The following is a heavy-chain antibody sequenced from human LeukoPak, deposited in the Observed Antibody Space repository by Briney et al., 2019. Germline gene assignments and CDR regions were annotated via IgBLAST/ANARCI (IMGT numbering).Heavy chain of an antibody. J-gene: IGHJ5*02. Sequence: SETLSLTCTVSGGSIYSYFWTWIRHSPGKGLEWIAYIYHSGTINYNPSLKSRVTISLDTSKNQVSLNLSSVTAADTAVYYCARGSGSSSWLDPWGQGTLVTVSS. CDR3: ARGSGSSSWLDP. V-gene: IGHV4-59*01. CDR1: GGSIYSYF. CDR2: IYHSGTI. D-gene: IGHD3-10*01.